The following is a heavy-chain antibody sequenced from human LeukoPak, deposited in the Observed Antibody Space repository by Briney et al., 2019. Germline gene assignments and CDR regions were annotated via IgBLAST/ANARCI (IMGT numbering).Heavy chain of an antibody. J-gene: IGHJ4*02. CDR1: GGSFSGYY. Sequence: SETLSLTCAVYGGSFSGYYWTWIRQPPGKGLEWIGEINHSGSTNYNPSLKSRVTISVDTSKNQFSLKLSSVTAADTAVYYCARGIGSGWTFDYWGQGTLVTVSS. V-gene: IGHV4-34*01. CDR3: ARGIGSGWTFDY. D-gene: IGHD6-19*01. CDR2: INHSGST.